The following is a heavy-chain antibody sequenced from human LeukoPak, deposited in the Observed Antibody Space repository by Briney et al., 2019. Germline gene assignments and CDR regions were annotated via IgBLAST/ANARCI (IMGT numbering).Heavy chain of an antibody. CDR3: DGRRIAVAGPPPFDY. V-gene: IGHV4-39*01. CDR1: GGSISSSSYY. D-gene: IGHD6-19*01. Sequence: PSETLSLTCTVSGGSISSSSYYWGWIRQPPGKGLEWIGSIDYSGSTYYNPSLKSRVTISVDTSKNQFSLKLSSVTAADTAVYYCDGRRIAVAGPPPFDYWGQGTLVTVSS. J-gene: IGHJ4*02. CDR2: IDYSGST.